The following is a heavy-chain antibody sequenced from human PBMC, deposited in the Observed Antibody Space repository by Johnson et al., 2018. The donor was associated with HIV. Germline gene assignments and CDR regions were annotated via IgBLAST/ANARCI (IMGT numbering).Heavy chain of an antibody. Sequence: VQLVESGGGLVQPGGSLKLSCAASGFTFSGSAMHWVRQASGKGLEWVGGIRSKANSYATAYAASVKGRFTISRDDSKNTAYLQMNSLKTEDTAVYYCARAPIAYNWNYEGAFDIWGQGTMVTVSS. J-gene: IGHJ3*02. D-gene: IGHD1-7*01. CDR1: GFTFSGSA. CDR2: IRSKANSYAT. CDR3: ARAPIAYNWNYEGAFDI. V-gene: IGHV3-73*02.